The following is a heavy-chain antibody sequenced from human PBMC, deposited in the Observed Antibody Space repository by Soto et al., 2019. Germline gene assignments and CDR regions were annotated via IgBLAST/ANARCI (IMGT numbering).Heavy chain of an antibody. CDR2: IYWNDDK. Sequence: QITLKESGPTLVKPTQTLTLTCTFSGFSLSTSGVGVGWIRQPPGKALEWLALIYWNDDKRYSPSLKSRLTTTQDTPKNQVVLTMTNMDPVDTATYYCAHRIHYYGSGSYYGPPRGGGMDVWGQGTTVTVSS. V-gene: IGHV2-5*01. D-gene: IGHD3-10*01. CDR3: AHRIHYYGSGSYYGPPRGGGMDV. J-gene: IGHJ6*02. CDR1: GFSLSTSGVG.